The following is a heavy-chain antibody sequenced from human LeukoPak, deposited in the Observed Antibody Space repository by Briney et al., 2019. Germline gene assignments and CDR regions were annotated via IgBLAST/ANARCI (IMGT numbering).Heavy chain of an antibody. CDR1: GYIFTNYG. V-gene: IGHV1-18*01. CDR2: ISAYNGNT. Sequence: ASVKVSCKASGYIFTNYGISWVRQAPGQGLEWMGWISAYNGNTNYAQKLQGRVTMTADTSTSTAYMELRSLRSDDTAVYYCARDGEGYCSGGSCYAYWGQGTLVTVSS. CDR3: ARDGEGYCSGGSCYAY. D-gene: IGHD2-15*01. J-gene: IGHJ4*02.